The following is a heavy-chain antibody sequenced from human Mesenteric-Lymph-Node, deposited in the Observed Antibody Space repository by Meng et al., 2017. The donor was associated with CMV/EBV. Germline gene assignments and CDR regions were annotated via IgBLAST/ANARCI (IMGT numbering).Heavy chain of an antibody. V-gene: IGHV4-34*01. Sequence: GSLRLSCGVDGGSFSAYYWSWIRQPPGKGMEWIGEINHSGSTNYNPSLKSRVTISVDTSKSQFSLKLSSVTAADTGMYYCARGGGNPLGGQGTLVTVSS. CDR3: ARGGGNPL. CDR2: INHSGST. CDR1: GGSFSAYY. D-gene: IGHD4-23*01. J-gene: IGHJ4*02.